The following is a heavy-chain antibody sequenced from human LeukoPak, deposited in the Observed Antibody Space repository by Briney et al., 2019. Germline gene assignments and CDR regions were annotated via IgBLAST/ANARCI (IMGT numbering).Heavy chain of an antibody. Sequence: GGSLRLSCAASGFTFDDYAMHWVRQAPGKGLEWVSGINWNGGSTGYADSVKGRFTISRDNAKNSLYLQMNSLRAEDTALYYCARDHLRGYVDYWGQGTLVTVSS. J-gene: IGHJ4*02. CDR1: GFTFDDYA. CDR2: INWNGGST. CDR3: ARDHLRGYVDY. V-gene: IGHV3-20*04. D-gene: IGHD5-12*01.